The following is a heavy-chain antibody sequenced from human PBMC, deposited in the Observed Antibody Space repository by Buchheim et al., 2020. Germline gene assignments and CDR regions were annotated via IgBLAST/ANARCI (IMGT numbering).Heavy chain of an antibody. CDR3: TKGRGAISATGAY. J-gene: IGHJ4*02. CDR1: GFTFSNNA. Sequence: EVQLLESGGGLVQPGGSLRLSCAASGFTFSNNAMSWVRQPPGKGLEWVSTIRGSGGGIYYANSVKGRFIISRDNSKDTLYLQVNSLRAEDTAVDYCTKGRGAISATGAYWGQGTL. CDR2: IRGSGGGI. D-gene: IGHD3-10*01. V-gene: IGHV3-23*01.